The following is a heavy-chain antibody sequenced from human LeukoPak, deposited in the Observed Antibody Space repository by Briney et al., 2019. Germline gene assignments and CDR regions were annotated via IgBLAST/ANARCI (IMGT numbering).Heavy chain of an antibody. J-gene: IGHJ4*02. CDR1: RFTFSDYY. V-gene: IGHV3-11*01. CDR3: ASVDGYNLFDY. CDR2: ISSSGSTI. D-gene: IGHD5-24*01. Sequence: GGSLRLSCAASRFTFSDYYMSWIRQAPGKGLEWVSYISSSGSTIYYADSVKGRFTISRDNAKNSLYLQMNSLRAEDTAVYYCASVDGYNLFDYWGQGTLVTVSS.